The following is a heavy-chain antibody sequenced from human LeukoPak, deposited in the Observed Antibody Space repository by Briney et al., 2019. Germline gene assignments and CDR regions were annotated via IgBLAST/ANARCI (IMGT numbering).Heavy chain of an antibody. Sequence: SETLSLTCAVYGGSFSGYYWSWIRQPPGKGLEWIGEINHSGSTNYNPFLKSRVTISVDTSKNQFSLKLSSVTAADTAVYYCARGQSLYDILTGYYPYYYYYGMDVWGQGTTVTVSS. J-gene: IGHJ6*02. CDR2: INHSGST. CDR1: GGSFSGYY. D-gene: IGHD3-9*01. V-gene: IGHV4-34*01. CDR3: ARGQSLYDILTGYYPYYYYYGMDV.